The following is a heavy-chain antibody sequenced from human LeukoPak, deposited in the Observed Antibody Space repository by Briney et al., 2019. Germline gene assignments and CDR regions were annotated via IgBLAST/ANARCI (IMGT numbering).Heavy chain of an antibody. J-gene: IGHJ5*01. CDR1: GFTFSRYW. CDR3: TRAGYSSGFDS. V-gene: IGHV3-11*06. Sequence: PGGSLRLSCAASGFTFSRYWMSWIRQAPGKGLEWVSYISSSSSYTNYADSVKGRFTISRDNAKNSLYLQMNSLRAEDTAVYFCTRAGYSSGFDSWGQGTLVTVSS. CDR2: ISSSSSYT. D-gene: IGHD6-19*01.